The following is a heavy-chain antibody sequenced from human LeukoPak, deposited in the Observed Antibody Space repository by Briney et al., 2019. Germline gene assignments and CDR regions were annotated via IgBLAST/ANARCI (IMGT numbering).Heavy chain of an antibody. J-gene: IGHJ3*02. CDR3: ARLVVSGADDAFDI. V-gene: IGHV4-38-2*01. CDR1: GYSISSGYY. D-gene: IGHD1-26*01. CDR2: MYRSGST. Sequence: SETLSLTCAVSGYSISSGYYWGWIRQPPGKGLEWIGSMYRSGSTHYNPSLKSRVTISVDTSKNQFSLKLSSVTAADTAVYYCARLVVSGADDAFDIRGQGTMVTVSS.